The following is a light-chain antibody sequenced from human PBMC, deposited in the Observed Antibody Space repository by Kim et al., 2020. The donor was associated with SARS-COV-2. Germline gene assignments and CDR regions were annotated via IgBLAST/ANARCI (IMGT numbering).Light chain of an antibody. CDR2: GEF. J-gene: IGKJ4*01. V-gene: IGKV3-20*01. CDR1: QLVNSN. Sequence: SLGERATLSCRASQLVNSNLAWYQQKPGQAPRLLIYGEFNRATGIPDRFSGSGSGTDFTLTISRLEPEDFAVYYCQQYDTSPALTFGGGTKVDIK. CDR3: QQYDTSPALT.